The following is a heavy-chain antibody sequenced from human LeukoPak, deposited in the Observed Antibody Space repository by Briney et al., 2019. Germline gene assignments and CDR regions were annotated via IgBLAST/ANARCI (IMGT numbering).Heavy chain of an antibody. CDR1: GFTFSGYE. V-gene: IGHV3-48*03. D-gene: IGHD5-24*01. CDR3: AKDSGSTVEYYFDY. CDR2: ISSSGTTI. J-gene: IGHJ4*02. Sequence: GGSLRLSCAASGFTFSGYEMNWVRQAPGKGLEWVSYISSSGTTIYYADSVKGRFTISRDNSKNTLYLQMNSLRAEDTAVYYCAKDSGSTVEYYFDYWGQGTLVTVSS.